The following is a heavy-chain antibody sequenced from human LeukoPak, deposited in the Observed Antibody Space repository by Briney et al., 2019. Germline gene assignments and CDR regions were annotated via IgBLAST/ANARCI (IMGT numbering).Heavy chain of an antibody. Sequence: PGRSLRLSCAASGFAFSSYGMHWVRQAPGKGLEWVAVISYDGSNKYYADPVKGRFTISRDNSKNTLYLQMDSLRAEDTAVYYCAKYYDSSGWRGVFDYWGQGTLVTVSS. CDR2: ISYDGSNK. J-gene: IGHJ4*02. CDR3: AKYYDSSGWRGVFDY. V-gene: IGHV3-30*18. D-gene: IGHD3-22*01. CDR1: GFAFSSYG.